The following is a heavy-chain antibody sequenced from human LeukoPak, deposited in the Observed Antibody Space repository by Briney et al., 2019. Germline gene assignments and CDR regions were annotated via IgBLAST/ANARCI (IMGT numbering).Heavy chain of an antibody. J-gene: IGHJ4*02. CDR1: GFTFSSYA. D-gene: IGHD2-2*01. CDR3: AKDSSGSYAS. V-gene: IGHV3-23*01. CDR2: ISGSSGST. Sequence: GGSLRLSFAASGFTFSSYAMSWVRQAPGKGLEWVSAISGSSGSTYYADSVKGRFTISRDNSKNTLYLQMNSLRAEDTAVYYCAKDSSGSYASWGQGTLVTVSS.